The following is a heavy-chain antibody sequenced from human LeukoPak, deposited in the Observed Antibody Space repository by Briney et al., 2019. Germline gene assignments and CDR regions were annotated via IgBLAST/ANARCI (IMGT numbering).Heavy chain of an antibody. Sequence: SETLSLTCTVSGGSISTYYWSWIRQPPGKGRDWLGYIYYSGTTNYNPSLKSRVIISLDTSKSQFSLKLNSVTAADTAVYYCARGRNLEWFDYWGQGTLVTVSS. D-gene: IGHD3-3*01. J-gene: IGHJ5*01. CDR2: IYYSGTT. CDR1: GGSISTYY. V-gene: IGHV4-59*08. CDR3: ARGRNLEWFDY.